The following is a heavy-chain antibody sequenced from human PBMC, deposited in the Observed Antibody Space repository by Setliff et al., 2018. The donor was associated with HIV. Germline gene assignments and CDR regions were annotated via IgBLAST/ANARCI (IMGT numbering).Heavy chain of an antibody. CDR2: MNPNSGHT. CDR3: ARGSGFIEAAGTDY. CDR1: GYTFTSYD. V-gene: IGHV1-8*03. D-gene: IGHD6-13*01. Sequence: ASVKVSCKASGYTFTSYDINWVRQATGQGLEWMGWMNPNSGHTGYAQKFQGGVTITSDTSISTAYMELSSLRSEDTAVYYCARGSGFIEAAGTDYWGQGTLVTVSS. J-gene: IGHJ4*02.